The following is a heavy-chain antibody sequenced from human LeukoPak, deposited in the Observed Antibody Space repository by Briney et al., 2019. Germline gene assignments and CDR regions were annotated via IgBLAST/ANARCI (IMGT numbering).Heavy chain of an antibody. CDR1: YNSISDYY. V-gene: IGHV4-34*01. CDR2: IHPHGIF. CDR3: ARGRDRSKAGDH. Sequence: PSETPSLTCVVSYNSISDYYWSWIRQPPGKGLEWIGEIHPHGIFYYNSSLMSRVTISIDTSKSQFSLRLTSVTAADTAFYYCARGRDRSKAGDHWGQGSLVTVSS. J-gene: IGHJ4*02. D-gene: IGHD5-24*01.